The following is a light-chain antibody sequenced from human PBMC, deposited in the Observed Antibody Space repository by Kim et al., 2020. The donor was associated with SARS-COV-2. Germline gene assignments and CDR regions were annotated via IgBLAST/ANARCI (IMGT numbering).Light chain of an antibody. Sequence: ELTQPPSASGTPGQRVTISCSGSSSNIGRNTVNWYQQLPGTAPKLLIYSNNQRPSGVPDRFSGSKSGTSASLAISGLQSEDEADYYCAAWDDSLNGYVFGTGTKVTVL. CDR3: AAWDDSLNGYV. V-gene: IGLV1-44*01. J-gene: IGLJ1*01. CDR1: SSNIGRNT. CDR2: SNN.